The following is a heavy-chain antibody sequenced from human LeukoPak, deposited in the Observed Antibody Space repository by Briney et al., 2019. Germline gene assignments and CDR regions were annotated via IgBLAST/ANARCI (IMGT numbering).Heavy chain of an antibody. CDR2: ISGSGGST. D-gene: IGHD3-3*01. CDR1: GFTFSSYA. Sequence: PGGSLRLSCAASGFTFSSYAMSWVRQAPGKGLEWVSAISGSGGSTYYADSVKGRFTISRDNSKNTLYLQMNSLRAEDTAVYYCAKYGPYDFWSGSIGNFDYWGQGTLVTVSS. CDR3: AKYGPYDFWSGSIGNFDY. J-gene: IGHJ4*02. V-gene: IGHV3-23*01.